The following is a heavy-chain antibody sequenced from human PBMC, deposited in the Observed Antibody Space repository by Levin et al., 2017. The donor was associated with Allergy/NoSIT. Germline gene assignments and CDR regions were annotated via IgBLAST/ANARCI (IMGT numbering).Heavy chain of an antibody. Sequence: PGGSLRLSCKGSGYSFTSYWIGWVRQMPGKGLEWMGIIYPGDSDTRYSPSFQGQVSISADKSIGTAYLQWSSLKASDTAMYYCARRADRFEYLDYWGQGTLVTVSS. CDR1: GYSFTSYW. CDR2: IYPGDSDT. CDR3: ARRADRFEYLDY. D-gene: IGHD3-10*01. V-gene: IGHV5-51*01. J-gene: IGHJ4*02.